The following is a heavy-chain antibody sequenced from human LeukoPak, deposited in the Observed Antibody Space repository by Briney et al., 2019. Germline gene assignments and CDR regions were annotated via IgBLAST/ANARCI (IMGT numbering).Heavy chain of an antibody. CDR1: DGSISNSRYY. J-gene: IGHJ4*02. Sequence: PSETLSLTCTVSDGSISNSRYYWGWIRQPPGKGLEWIGSVHYSGSAYYNPSLKSRVTISVDTSRNQVSLRLSSMTAADTAFYYCARRGHWHNYNNDWAQGTLVTVSS. CDR3: ARRGHWHNYNND. CDR2: VHYSGSA. V-gene: IGHV4-39*01. D-gene: IGHD1/OR15-1a*01.